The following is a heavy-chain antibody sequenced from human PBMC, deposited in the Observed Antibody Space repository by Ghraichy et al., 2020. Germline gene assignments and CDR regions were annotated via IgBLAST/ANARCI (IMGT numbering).Heavy chain of an antibody. CDR1: GFSLSTSGVG. J-gene: IGHJ3*01. CDR2: IYWNDHK. CDR3: AHRLSVIYYHRSTLNVGTKDPSDV. D-gene: IGHD2-2*01. Sequence: PTLVKPTQTLTLTCTFSGFSLSTSGVGVGWIRQSPGKALEWLALIYWNDHKRYSPSLKNRLTISKGTSENQVVLTMTTVDPVDPATYYCAHRLSVIYYHRSTLNVGTKDPSDVWGQGTMVTVSS. V-gene: IGHV2-5*01.